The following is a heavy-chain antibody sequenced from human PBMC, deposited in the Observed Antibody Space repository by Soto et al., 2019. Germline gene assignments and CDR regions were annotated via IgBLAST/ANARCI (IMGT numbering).Heavy chain of an antibody. CDR2: LYHSGST. CDR1: GGSISSGGYS. V-gene: IGHV4-30-2*01. D-gene: IGHD3-9*01. Sequence: SETLSLTCAVSGGSISSGGYSLSWIRQPPGKGLEWIGYLYHSGSTYYNPSLKSRVTISVDRSKNQLSLKLSSVTAADTAVYYCARALTSYDILTGYWSYFDYWGQGTLVTVSS. J-gene: IGHJ4*02. CDR3: ARALTSYDILTGYWSYFDY.